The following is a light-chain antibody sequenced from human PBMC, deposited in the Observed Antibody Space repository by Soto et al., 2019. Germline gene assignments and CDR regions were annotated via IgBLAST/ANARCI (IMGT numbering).Light chain of an antibody. CDR2: GAS. Sequence: EIVLTQSPGTLSLSPGERATLSCRASQSVSSSYLAWYQQKPGQATRLLIYGASSRSTGIPDRFSGSGSGTDFTLTTIRLQPEDFAVYYCQQYCSSPPYTFGQGTKLEIK. J-gene: IGKJ2*01. V-gene: IGKV3-20*01. CDR3: QQYCSSPPYT. CDR1: QSVSSSY.